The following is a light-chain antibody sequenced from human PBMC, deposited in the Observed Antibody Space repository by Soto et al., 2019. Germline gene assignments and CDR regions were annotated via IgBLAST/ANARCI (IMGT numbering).Light chain of an antibody. J-gene: IGKJ1*01. CDR1: QSISSY. CDR2: GTS. Sequence: DIQMTQSPSSLSASVGDRVTITCRASQSISSYLNWYQQKPGKAPQRLIFGTSNLQSGVPSRFSGSGSGTEFTLTISSLQPEDFATYYCLQHNNYPRTFGQGTRVDI. CDR3: LQHNNYPRT. V-gene: IGKV1-17*01.